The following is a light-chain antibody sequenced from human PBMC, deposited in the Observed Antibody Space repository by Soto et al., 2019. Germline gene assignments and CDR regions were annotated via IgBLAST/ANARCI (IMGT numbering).Light chain of an antibody. CDR3: EQYGSSPPSIT. J-gene: IGKJ5*01. CDR2: KAS. CDR1: QTISSW. V-gene: IGKV1-5*03. Sequence: DIQMTQSPSTLSGSVGDRVTITCRASQTISSWLAWYQQKPGKAPKLLIYKASTLKSGVPSRFTGSGSGTDLTLTISSLEPEDFAVYYCEQYGSSPPSITFGQGTRLEIK.